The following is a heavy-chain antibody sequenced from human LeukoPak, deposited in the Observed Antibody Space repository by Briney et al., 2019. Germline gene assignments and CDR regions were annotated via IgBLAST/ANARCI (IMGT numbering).Heavy chain of an antibody. D-gene: IGHD3-10*01. V-gene: IGHV4-4*07. CDR3: ARGRITMVRGVSPFGYFDY. Sequence: SETLSLTCTVSGGSISSYYWSWIRQPAGKGLEWIGRIYTSGSTNYNPSLKSRVTMSVDTSKNQFSLKLSSVTAADTAVYYCARGRITMVRGVSPFGYFDYRGQGTLVTVSS. CDR2: IYTSGST. CDR1: GGSISSYY. J-gene: IGHJ4*02.